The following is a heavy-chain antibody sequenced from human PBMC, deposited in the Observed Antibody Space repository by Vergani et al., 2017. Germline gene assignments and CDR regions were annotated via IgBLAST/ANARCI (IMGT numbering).Heavy chain of an antibody. V-gene: IGHV3-30*18. CDR2: ISYDGSXK. Sequence: QVQLVESGGGVVQPGRSLRLSCAASGFTFSSYGMHWVRQAPGKGLEWVAVISYDGSXKYYADSVKGRFTISRDNSKNTLYLQMNSLRAEDTAVYYCAKDLSLDTALVMYYYYYGMDVWGQGTTVTVSS. CDR3: AKDLSLDTALVMYYYYYGMDV. D-gene: IGHD5-18*01. J-gene: IGHJ6*02. CDR1: GFTFSSYG.